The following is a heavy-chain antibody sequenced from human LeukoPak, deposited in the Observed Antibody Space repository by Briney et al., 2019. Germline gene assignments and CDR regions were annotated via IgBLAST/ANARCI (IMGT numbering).Heavy chain of an antibody. V-gene: IGHV4-4*07. CDR1: GGSISSYY. CDR2: IYTSGST. D-gene: IGHD3-10*01. Sequence: SETLSLTCNVSGGSISSYYWSWIRQPAGQGLEWIGRIYTSGSTNYNPSLKSRVTMSVDTSKNQFSLKLSSVTAADTAVYYCARDFTMVRGARGLNWFDPWGQGTLVTVSS. CDR3: ARDFTMVRGARGLNWFDP. J-gene: IGHJ5*02.